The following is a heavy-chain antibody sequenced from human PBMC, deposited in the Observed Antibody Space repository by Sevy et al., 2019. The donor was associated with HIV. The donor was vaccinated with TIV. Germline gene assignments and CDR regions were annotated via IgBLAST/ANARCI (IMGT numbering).Heavy chain of an antibody. J-gene: IGHJ3*02. V-gene: IGHV6-1*01. CDR1: GDSVSSNSAA. Sequence: QSQTLSLTCAISGDSVSSNSAAWNWIRQSPSRGLEWLGRTYYRSKWYNDYAVSVKSRITINPDTSKTQFSLQLNSVTPEDTAVYYCARARRITMIVVVPDAFDIWGQGTMVTVSS. D-gene: IGHD3-22*01. CDR3: ARARRITMIVVVPDAFDI. CDR2: TYYRSKWYN.